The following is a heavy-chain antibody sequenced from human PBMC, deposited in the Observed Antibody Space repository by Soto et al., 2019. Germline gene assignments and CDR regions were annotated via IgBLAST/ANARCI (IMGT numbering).Heavy chain of an antibody. CDR2: INPNSGGT. D-gene: IGHD3-3*01. J-gene: IGHJ6*02. V-gene: IGHV1-2*02. CDR3: ARWGNYDFWSGYYTGIAPPGMDV. Sequence: QVQLVQSGAEVKKPGASVKVSCKASGYTFTGYYMHWVRQAPGQGLEWMGWINPNSGGTNYAQKFQGRVTMTRDTSMSTAYMEQSRLRTDDTAVYYCARWGNYDFWSGYYTGIAPPGMDVWGQGTTVTVSS. CDR1: GYTFTGYY.